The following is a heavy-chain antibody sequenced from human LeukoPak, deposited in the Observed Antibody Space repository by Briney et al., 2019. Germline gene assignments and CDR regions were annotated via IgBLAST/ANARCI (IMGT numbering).Heavy chain of an antibody. D-gene: IGHD4-23*01. CDR3: ARHYGGNSDPFDY. CDR1: GGTLSSYA. V-gene: IGHV1-69*01. Sequence: VASVKVSCKASGGTLSSYAISWVRQAPGQGLEWMGGIIPIFGTANYAQKFQGRVTITADESTSTAYMELSSLRSEDTAVYYCARHYGGNSDPFDYWGQGTLVTVSS. J-gene: IGHJ4*02. CDR2: IIPIFGTA.